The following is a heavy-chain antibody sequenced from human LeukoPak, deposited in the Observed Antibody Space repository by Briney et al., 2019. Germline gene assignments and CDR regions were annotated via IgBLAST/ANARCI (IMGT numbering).Heavy chain of an antibody. D-gene: IGHD1-26*01. CDR3: ARDSGSYVAGDRAFDP. CDR2: ISAYNGNT. CDR1: GYTFTSYG. Sequence: ASVKVSCKASGYTFTSYGISWVRPAPGQGLAWMGWISAYNGNTNYAQKLQGRVTMTTDTSTSTAYMELRSLRSDDTAVYYCARDSGSYVAGDRAFDPWGQGTLVTVSS. J-gene: IGHJ5*02. V-gene: IGHV1-18*01.